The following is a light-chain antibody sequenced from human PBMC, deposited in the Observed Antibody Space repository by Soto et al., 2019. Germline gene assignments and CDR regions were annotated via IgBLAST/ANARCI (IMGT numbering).Light chain of an antibody. V-gene: IGKV1-39*01. CDR1: QNIRTY. Sequence: DIQMTQSPRFLSASVGDRVTITCRASQNIRTYLTWYQQKPGKGPTVLIYAASTLQRGVTSRFSGSTTGTDFTLTITGLQPEDSATYYCQQTLSVPRTFGLGTKV. J-gene: IGKJ1*01. CDR2: AAS. CDR3: QQTLSVPRT.